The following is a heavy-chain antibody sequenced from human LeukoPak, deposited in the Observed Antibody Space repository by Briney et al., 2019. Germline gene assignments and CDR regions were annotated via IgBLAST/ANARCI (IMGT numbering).Heavy chain of an antibody. J-gene: IGHJ5*02. CDR2: IYYSGST. CDR3: ARFIVVVAAARNWFDP. V-gene: IGHV4-31*03. Sequence: PSETLSLTCTVSGGSISSGGYYWSWIRQHPGKGLEWIGYIYYSGSTYYNPSLKSRVTISVDTSKNQFSLKLSSVTAADTAVYYCARFIVVVAAARNWFDPWGRETLVTVSS. CDR1: GGSISSGGYY. D-gene: IGHD2-2*01.